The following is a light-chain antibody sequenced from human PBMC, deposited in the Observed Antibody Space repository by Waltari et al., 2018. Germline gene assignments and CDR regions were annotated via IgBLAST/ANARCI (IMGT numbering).Light chain of an antibody. CDR1: FSNIGAGHA. CDR3: QSYDNKLKV. J-gene: IGLJ6*01. V-gene: IGLV1-40*03. Sequence: QSVLTQPPSVSGAPGQTVTISCTGAFSNIGAGHAVHWYQRLPGAAPKLLIHKNNNRPSGVPARFSGSRSGAAASLIIAGLQSEDEAEYYCQSYDNKLKVFGSGTKVNVL. CDR2: KNN.